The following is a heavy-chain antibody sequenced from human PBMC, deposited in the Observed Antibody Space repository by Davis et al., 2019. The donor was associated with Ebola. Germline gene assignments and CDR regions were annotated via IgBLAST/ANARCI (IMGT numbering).Heavy chain of an antibody. CDR2: ISPRNGDT. D-gene: IGHD2-15*01. V-gene: IGHV1-18*01. CDR1: GYYFTSYG. J-gene: IGHJ5*02. CDR3: ARDVLVVAATDWFDP. Sequence: ASVKVSCKASGYYFTSYGMTWVRQAPGKRPEWVGWISPRNGDTNYAQKFQGRVTMTTDTSTSTAYMELRSLRSDDTAVYYCARDVLVVAATDWFDPWGQGTLVTVSS.